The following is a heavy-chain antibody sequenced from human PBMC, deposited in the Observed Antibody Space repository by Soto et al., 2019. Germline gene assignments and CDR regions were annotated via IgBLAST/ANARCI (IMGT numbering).Heavy chain of an antibody. CDR3: SGCSGGACHQNYGMDV. CDR2: TSPSTSHI. Sequence: EVHLVESGGGLVKPGGSLRLSCAVSGFTFSSCTMNWVRQAPGKGLEWVSSTSPSTSHIYYADSVKGRFTISRDNAKNSLFLQMNSLRAEDTAVYYCSGCSGGACHQNYGMDVWGQGTTVTVSS. CDR1: GFTFSSCT. D-gene: IGHD2-15*01. V-gene: IGHV3-21*01. J-gene: IGHJ6*02.